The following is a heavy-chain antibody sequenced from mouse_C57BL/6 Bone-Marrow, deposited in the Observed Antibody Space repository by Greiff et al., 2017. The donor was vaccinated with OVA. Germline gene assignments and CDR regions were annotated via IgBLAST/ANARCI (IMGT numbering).Heavy chain of an antibody. CDR2: IRNKANGYTT. Sequence: EVKLVVSGGGLVQPGGSLSLSCAASGFTFTDYYMSWVRQPPGKALEWLGFIRNKANGYTTEYSASLKGRFTISRDNSQSILYLQMNALRAEDSATYYCASLMVTTEKNYFDYWGQGTTLTVSS. CDR3: ASLMVTTEKNYFDY. CDR1: GFTFTDYY. J-gene: IGHJ2*01. D-gene: IGHD2-2*01. V-gene: IGHV7-3*01.